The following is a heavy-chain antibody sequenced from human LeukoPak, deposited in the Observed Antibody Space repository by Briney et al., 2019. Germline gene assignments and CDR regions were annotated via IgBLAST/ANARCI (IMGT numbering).Heavy chain of an antibody. CDR3: ARSDAPQH. CDR2: INPSGGST. CDR1: GYTFTSYY. V-gene: IGHV1-46*01. Sequence: ASVKVSCKASGYTFTSYYIHWIRQAPGQGLEWMGIINPSGGSTNYAQKFQGRVTMTSDTSTSTVYMELSSLISEDTAVYYCARSDAPQHWGQGTLVTVS. J-gene: IGHJ1*01.